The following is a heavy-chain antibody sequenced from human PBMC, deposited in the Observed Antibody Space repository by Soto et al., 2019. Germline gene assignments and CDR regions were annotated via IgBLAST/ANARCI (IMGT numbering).Heavy chain of an antibody. J-gene: IGHJ4*02. CDR2: IYYSGST. CDR1: GGSISSGGYY. V-gene: IGHV4-31*03. Sequence: SETLSLTFTFSGGSISSGGYYWSWIRQHPGKGLEWIGYIYYSGSTYYNPSLKSRVTISVGTSKNQFSLKLSSVTAADTAVYYCARGPPMIHWGQGTLVTVS. D-gene: IGHD3-22*01. CDR3: ARGPPMIH.